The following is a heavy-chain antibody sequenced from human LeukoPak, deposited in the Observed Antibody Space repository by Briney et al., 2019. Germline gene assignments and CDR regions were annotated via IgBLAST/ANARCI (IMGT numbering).Heavy chain of an antibody. V-gene: IGHV3-21*01. CDR3: ARGVDTMVRGVSYYFDY. J-gene: IGHJ4*02. CDR2: ISSSSSYI. CDR1: GFTFSSYS. D-gene: IGHD3-10*01. Sequence: GGSLRLSGAASGFTFSSYSMNWVRQAPGKGLEWVSSISSSSSYIYYADSVKGRFTISRDNAKNSLYLQMNSLRAEDTAVYYCARGVDTMVRGVSYYFDYWGQGTLVTVSS.